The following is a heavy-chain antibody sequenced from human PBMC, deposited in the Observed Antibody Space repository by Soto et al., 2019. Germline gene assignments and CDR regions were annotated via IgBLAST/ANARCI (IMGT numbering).Heavy chain of an antibody. J-gene: IGHJ4*02. CDR3: ASEVYSYGFNDDY. V-gene: IGHV3-48*01. D-gene: IGHD5-18*01. CDR1: GFTFSSYS. Sequence: EVQLVESGGGLVQPGGSLRLSCAASGFTFSSYSMNWVRQAPGKGLEWVSYISSSSSTIYYADSVKGRFTISRDNAKNSLYLQMNSLRAEDTAVYYCASEVYSYGFNDDYWGQGTLVTVSS. CDR2: ISSSSSTI.